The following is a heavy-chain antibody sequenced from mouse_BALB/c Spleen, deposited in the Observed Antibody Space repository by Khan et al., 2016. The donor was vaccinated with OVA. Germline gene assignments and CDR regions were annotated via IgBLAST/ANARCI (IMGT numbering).Heavy chain of an antibody. V-gene: IGHV2-2*02. D-gene: IGHD2-5*01. CDR1: GFSLTNYG. CDR2: IWSSGIT. J-gene: IGHJ2*02. CDR3: ARNSNGYFDY. Sequence: QVQLQESGPGLVQPSQSLSITCTVTGFSLTNYGVHWVRQSSGKGLEGLGVIWSSGITDYNATFMSRLSISRDISKSQVFFMMNSSQANDTGIYYGARNSNGYFDYWGKGPSLPGSS.